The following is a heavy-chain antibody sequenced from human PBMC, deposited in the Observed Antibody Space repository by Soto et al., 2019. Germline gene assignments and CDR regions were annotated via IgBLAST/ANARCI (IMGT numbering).Heavy chain of an antibody. CDR3: VKDRNVDY. J-gene: IGHJ4*02. V-gene: IGHV3-64D*08. CDR1: GFPFSTLA. CDR2: ISHDGRPT. D-gene: IGHD1-1*01. Sequence: PGGSLRLSCSASGFPFSTLAMHWVRQAPGKGLEYVSSISHDGRPTYYTDSVKGRFTISRDNSKNSLYLQMSGLRADDTAVYYCVKDRNVDYWGLGTLVTVSS.